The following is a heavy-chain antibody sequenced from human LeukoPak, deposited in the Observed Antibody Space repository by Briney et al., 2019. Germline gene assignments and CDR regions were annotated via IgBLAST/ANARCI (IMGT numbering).Heavy chain of an antibody. D-gene: IGHD1-20*01. CDR2: ISHSGSV. CDR1: GGAISTYY. J-gene: IGHJ3*02. CDR3: ARDLGGINWDAFDI. V-gene: IGHV4-59*01. Sequence: SSETLSLTCTVSGGAISTYYWNWIRQPPGKGLEWIGYISHSGSVNYNPSLKSRVTISEDTSKKQFSLKLSSLTAADTAVYYCARDLGGINWDAFDIWGQGTMVTVSS.